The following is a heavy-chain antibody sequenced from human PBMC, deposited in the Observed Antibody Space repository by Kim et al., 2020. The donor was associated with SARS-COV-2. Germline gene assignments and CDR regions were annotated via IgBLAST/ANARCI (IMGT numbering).Heavy chain of an antibody. CDR3: ARHPGYYYYYMDV. J-gene: IGHJ6*03. Sequence: SPSFQGRVTISADKSISTAYLQWSSLKASDTAMYYCARHPGYYYYYMDVWGKGTTVTVSS. V-gene: IGHV5-51*01.